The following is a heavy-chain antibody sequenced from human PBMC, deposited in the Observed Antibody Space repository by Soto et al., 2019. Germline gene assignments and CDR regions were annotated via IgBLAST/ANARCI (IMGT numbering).Heavy chain of an antibody. CDR1: GYTFSRYG. CDR2: ISAYNGNT. V-gene: IGHV1-18*01. J-gene: IGHJ5*02. D-gene: IGHD4-4*01. Sequence: SVKVSCKASGYTFSRYGIMWVRQAPGQGLEWMGWISAYNGNTNSAEKLRGRLTMTTDASTTTAYMELRSLRSDDTAIYYCARDQGFRVVINSNWFDPWGQGTLVTVSS. CDR3: ARDQGFRVVINSNWFDP.